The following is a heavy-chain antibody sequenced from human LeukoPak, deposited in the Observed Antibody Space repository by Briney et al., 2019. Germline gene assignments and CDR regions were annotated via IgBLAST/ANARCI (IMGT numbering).Heavy chain of an antibody. CDR1: GGSISSYY. D-gene: IGHD4-17*01. CDR3: ARLYTVTKNFDY. CDR2: IYYSGST. Sequence: PSETLSLTCTVSGGSISSYYWSWIRQPPGEGLEWIGYIYYSGSTNYNPSLKSRVTISVDTSKNQFSLKLSSVTAADTAVYYCARLYTVTKNFDYWGQGTLVTVSS. J-gene: IGHJ4*02. V-gene: IGHV4-59*08.